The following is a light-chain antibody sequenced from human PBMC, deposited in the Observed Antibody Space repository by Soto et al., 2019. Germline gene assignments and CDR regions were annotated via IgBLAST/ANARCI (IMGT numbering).Light chain of an antibody. CDR1: QDISNL. Sequence: DIQMTQSPSSVSASVGDTVTITCRASQDISNLLAWYQQLPGKAPQLLIYAASTLQGGVPSRFSGSRSATDFTLTISSLQPQDFATYFCHQAKSFPLTFGGGTKVEI. J-gene: IGKJ4*01. CDR2: AAS. CDR3: HQAKSFPLT. V-gene: IGKV1-12*01.